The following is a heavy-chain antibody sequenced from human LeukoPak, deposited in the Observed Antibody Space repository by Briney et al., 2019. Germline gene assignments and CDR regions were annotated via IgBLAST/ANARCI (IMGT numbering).Heavy chain of an antibody. CDR2: IKRKAYGGTT. V-gene: IGHV3-49*03. J-gene: IGHJ5*02. D-gene: IGHD2-8*01. CDR3: PRDPSMAGKNES. CDR1: GFTFGDYD. Sequence: GGSLRLSCTASGFTFGDYDMIWFRQAPGKGLEWVGVIKRKAYGGTTEYAASVKGRFSISRDDSKSIAYLQMNSLKTEDKAVNYGPRDPSMAGKNESWGQGTLVTVSS.